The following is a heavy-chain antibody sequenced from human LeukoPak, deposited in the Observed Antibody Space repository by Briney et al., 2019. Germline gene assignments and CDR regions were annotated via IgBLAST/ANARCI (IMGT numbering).Heavy chain of an antibody. CDR3: ARGREYQLLPRRGYFDY. Sequence: PSETLSLTCTVSGGSISSGGYYWSWIRQHPGKGLEWIGYIYYSGSTYYNPSLKSRVTISVDTSKNQFSLKLSSVTAADTAVYYCARGREYQLLPRRGYFDYWGQGTLVTVSS. V-gene: IGHV4-31*03. D-gene: IGHD2-2*01. CDR1: GGSISSGGYY. CDR2: IYYSGST. J-gene: IGHJ4*02.